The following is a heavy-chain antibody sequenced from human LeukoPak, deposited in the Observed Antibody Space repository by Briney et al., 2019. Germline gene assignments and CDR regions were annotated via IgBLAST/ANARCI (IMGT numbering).Heavy chain of an antibody. Sequence: SETLSLTCTVSGGSISSNSYYWGWIRQPPGKGLEWIGNIYYSGSTYYNPSLKSRVTISVDTSKNQFSLKLSSVTAADTAVYYCARNQTRLEPKQRNNAFDIWGQGTMVTVSS. V-gene: IGHV4-39*01. J-gene: IGHJ3*02. D-gene: IGHD1-1*01. CDR3: ARNQTRLEPKQRNNAFDI. CDR2: IYYSGST. CDR1: GGSISSNSYY.